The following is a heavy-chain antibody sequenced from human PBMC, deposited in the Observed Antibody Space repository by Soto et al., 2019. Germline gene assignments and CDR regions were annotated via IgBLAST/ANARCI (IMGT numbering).Heavy chain of an antibody. CDR3: AKRSSSATFDY. CDR1: GFTFSTYA. CDR2: ISGSDDST. J-gene: IGHJ4*02. Sequence: EVQLLESGGGLVQPGESRRLSCAASGFTFSTYAMSWVRRAPGKGLEWVSVISGSDDSTYYADTVKGRFTISRDNSKNTLYLQMTSLRGEDTAVYYCAKRSSSATFDYWGQGTLVTVSS. D-gene: IGHD6-6*01. V-gene: IGHV3-23*01.